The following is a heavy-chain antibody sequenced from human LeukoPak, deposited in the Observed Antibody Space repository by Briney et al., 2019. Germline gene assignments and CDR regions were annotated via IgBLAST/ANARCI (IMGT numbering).Heavy chain of an antibody. CDR2: IYYSGST. CDR1: GGSISSYY. CDR3: ARYCSSTSCPRGIAAAGTDY. J-gene: IGHJ4*02. D-gene: IGHD6-13*01. Sequence: SETLSLTCTVSGGSISSYYWSWIRQPPGKGLEWIGYIYYSGSTNYNPSLKSRVTISVDTSKNQFSLKLSSVTAADTAVYYCARYCSSTSCPRGIAAAGTDYWGQGTLVTVSS. V-gene: IGHV4-59*08.